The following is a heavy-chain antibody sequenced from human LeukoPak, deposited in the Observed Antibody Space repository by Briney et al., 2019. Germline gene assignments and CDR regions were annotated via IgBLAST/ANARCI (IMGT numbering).Heavy chain of an antibody. CDR3: ARANLPYHSSSPLFDY. CDR2: IIPIFGTA. CDR1: GGTFSSYA. J-gene: IGHJ4*02. Sequence: SVNVSCKASGGTFSSYAISWVRQAPGQGLEWMGGIIPIFGTANYAQKFQGRVTITADESTSTAYMELSSLRSEDTAVYYCARANLPYHSSSPLFDYWGQGTLVTVS. V-gene: IGHV1-69*13. D-gene: IGHD6-6*01.